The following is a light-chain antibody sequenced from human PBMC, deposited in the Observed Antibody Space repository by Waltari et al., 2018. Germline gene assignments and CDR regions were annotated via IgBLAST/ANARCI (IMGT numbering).Light chain of an antibody. CDR3: SSYAGSNNVI. CDR2: EVS. CDR1: TSDGGGYNY. Sequence: QSALTQPPSASGSPGQSVTISCTGTTSDGGGYNYVPWYQQNPGKAPKVMIYEVSKRPSRVPDHFSGSKSGNTASLTVSGLQAEDEADYYCSSYAGSNNVIFGGGTRLTVL. V-gene: IGLV2-8*01. J-gene: IGLJ2*01.